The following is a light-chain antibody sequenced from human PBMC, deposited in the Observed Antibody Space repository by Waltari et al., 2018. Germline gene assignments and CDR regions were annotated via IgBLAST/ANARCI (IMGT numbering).Light chain of an antibody. CDR3: QQYNNWPPT. Sequence: EIVMTQSPATLSVSPGERATLSCRASQSVSSNLAWYQQKPGQAPRFLIHGTSTRATGIPARFSGSGSATEFTLTISSLQSEDFAVYYCQQYNNWPPTVGGGTKVEIK. V-gene: IGKV3-15*01. J-gene: IGKJ4*01. CDR2: GTS. CDR1: QSVSSN.